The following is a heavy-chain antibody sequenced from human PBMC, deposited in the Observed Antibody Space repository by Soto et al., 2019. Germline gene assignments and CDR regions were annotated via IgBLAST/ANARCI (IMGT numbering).Heavy chain of an antibody. D-gene: IGHD3-9*01. V-gene: IGHV1-18*04. CDR1: GYTFTSYG. CDR2: ISAYNGNT. CDR3: ARDSYDILTGYSTGWFDP. Sequence: QVQLVQSGAEVKKPGASVKVSCKASGYTFTSYGISWVRQAPGQGLEWMGWISAYNGNTNYAQKLQGRVIMTTDTSTSTAYMELRSLRSDDTAVYYCARDSYDILTGYSTGWFDPWGQGTLVTVSS. J-gene: IGHJ5*02.